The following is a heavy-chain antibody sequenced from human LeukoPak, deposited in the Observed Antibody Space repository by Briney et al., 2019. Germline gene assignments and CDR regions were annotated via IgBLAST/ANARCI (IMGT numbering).Heavy chain of an antibody. CDR3: ATLTMVRGVIVDY. J-gene: IGHJ4*02. V-gene: IGHV4-4*08. CDR2: IYTSGST. D-gene: IGHD3-10*01. CDR1: GGSISNFY. Sequence: NPSETLSLTCTVSGGSISNFYWSWIRQFPGKGLEWIGRIYTSGSTNYNPSLKSRVTISVDTSKNQFSLKLSSVTAADTAVYYCATLTMVRGVIVDYWGQGTLVTVSS.